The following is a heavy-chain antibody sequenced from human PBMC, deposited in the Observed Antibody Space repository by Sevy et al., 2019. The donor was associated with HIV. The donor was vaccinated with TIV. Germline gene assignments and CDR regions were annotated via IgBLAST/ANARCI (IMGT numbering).Heavy chain of an antibody. D-gene: IGHD4-17*01. CDR2: ISHSATA. CDR1: GESFVGHY. V-gene: IGHV4-34*01. CDR3: AKTSTVTTSALDS. Sequence: SETLSLTCAVFGESFVGHYWTWIRQPPGKGLEWIGEISHSATANYNPSLKSRVTISVDTSNNQFSLRLSSVTAADTAVYYCAKTSTVTTSALDSWGQGTLVTVSS. J-gene: IGHJ4*02.